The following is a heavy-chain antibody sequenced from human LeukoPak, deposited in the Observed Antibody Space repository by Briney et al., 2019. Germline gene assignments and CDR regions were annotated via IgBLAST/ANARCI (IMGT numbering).Heavy chain of an antibody. Sequence: HPGGSLRLSCAASGFIFSSYGMHWVRQAPGKGLEWVAFIRYDGSNKYYADSVKGRFTISRDNSKNTLYLQMNSLRAEDTAVYYCAKDSSRLVATIWFDYWGQGTLVTVSS. CDR2: IRYDGSNK. J-gene: IGHJ4*02. CDR1: GFIFSSYG. CDR3: AKDSSRLVATIWFDY. D-gene: IGHD5-12*01. V-gene: IGHV3-30*02.